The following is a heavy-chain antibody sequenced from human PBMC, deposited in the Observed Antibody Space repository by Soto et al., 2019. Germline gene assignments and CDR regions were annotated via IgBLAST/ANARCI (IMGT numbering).Heavy chain of an antibody. J-gene: IGHJ5*02. D-gene: IGHD2-15*01. Sequence: GGSLRLSCAASGFTFSSSSMSWVRQAPGKGLEWVSSIHASDGSTYYADSVKGRFTISRDNSKDTRYLQLSSLRAEDTAVYYCAKLVASWGQGTLVTVSS. CDR2: IHASDGST. V-gene: IGHV3-23*01. CDR1: GFTFSSSS. CDR3: AKLVAS.